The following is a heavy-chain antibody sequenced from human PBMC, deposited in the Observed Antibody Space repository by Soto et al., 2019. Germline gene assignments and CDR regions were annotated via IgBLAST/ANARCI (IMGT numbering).Heavy chain of an antibody. Sequence: SETLSLTCAVYGGSVNGYYWNWIRQPPGKGLGWIGEINHTGGTHYNPSLKSRVTMSVDTSKNQFSLRLSSVTAADTAIYYCATRITVFGLLIPPFDPWGQGTQVTVSS. CDR1: GGSVNGYY. J-gene: IGHJ5*02. CDR3: ATRITVFGLLIPPFDP. D-gene: IGHD3-3*01. V-gene: IGHV4-34*01. CDR2: INHTGGT.